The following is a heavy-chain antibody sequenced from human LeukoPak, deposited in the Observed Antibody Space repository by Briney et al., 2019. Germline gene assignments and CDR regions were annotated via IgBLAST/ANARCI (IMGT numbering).Heavy chain of an antibody. CDR2: ISSKGDIT. Sequence: GGSRRLSCAASGFTFGSYAMHWVRQAPGKGREFVSAISSKGDITYYENSVNGRFIMSSDNAKNTLYHQMGSLSAEDMAVYYCARWGEGADYGGQGTLVTVSS. CDR3: ARWGEGADY. CDR1: GFTFGSYA. J-gene: IGHJ4*02. D-gene: IGHD3-16*01. V-gene: IGHV3-64*01.